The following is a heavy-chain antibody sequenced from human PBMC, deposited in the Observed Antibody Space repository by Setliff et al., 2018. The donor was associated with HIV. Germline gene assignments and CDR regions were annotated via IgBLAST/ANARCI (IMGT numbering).Heavy chain of an antibody. D-gene: IGHD2-2*01. J-gene: IGHJ4*02. Sequence: ASVKVSCKASGYTFSEYAIHWVRQAPGQRIEWMGRIDTDNGYRRYSPKLQGRVTITKDTSASTAYMELRGLRSEDTAVYYCARWCAAAGCYPAIYHFDSWGQGTLVTVSS. CDR1: GYTFSEYA. CDR2: IDTDNGYR. CDR3: ARWCAAAGCYPAIYHFDS. V-gene: IGHV1-3*04.